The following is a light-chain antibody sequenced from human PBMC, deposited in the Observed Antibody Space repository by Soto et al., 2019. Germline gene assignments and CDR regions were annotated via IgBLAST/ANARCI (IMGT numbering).Light chain of an antibody. J-gene: IGLJ1*01. V-gene: IGLV2-14*03. CDR1: NNDVGSYKY. CDR3: SSFTSASTQV. Sequence: QSALTQPASVSGSPGQSITISCTGTNNDVGSYKYVSWYQQHPGKAPKLLIFEVSYRPSGVSNRFSGSKSGNTASLTISGLRTEDEAEYHCSSFTSASTQVFGTGTKVTVL. CDR2: EVS.